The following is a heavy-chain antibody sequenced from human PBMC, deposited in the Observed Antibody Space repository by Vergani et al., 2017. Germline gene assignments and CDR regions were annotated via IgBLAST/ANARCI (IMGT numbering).Heavy chain of an antibody. D-gene: IGHD2-2*01. Sequence: EVQLVESGGGLVQPGRSLRLSCTASGFTFVDYAMHGVRQAPGKGLEWVSGISWNSGNIGYGDSVKGRFTISRDNAKNSLYLQMNSLRAEDTALYYCAKCDCSSSSCFSFFSDWGQGTLVTVSS. J-gene: IGHJ4*02. CDR3: AKCDCSSSSCFSFFSD. V-gene: IGHV3-9*01. CDR2: ISWNSGNI. CDR1: GFTFVDYA.